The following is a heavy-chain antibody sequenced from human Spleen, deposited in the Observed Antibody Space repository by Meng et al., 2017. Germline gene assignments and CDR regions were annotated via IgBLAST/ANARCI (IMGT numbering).Heavy chain of an antibody. CDR2: INHSGST. Sequence: SETLSLTCAVYGGSFSGYYWSWIRQPPGKGLEWIGEINHSGSTNYNPSLKSRVTISVDTSKNQFSLKLSSVTAADTAVYYCARGRGITMIVVVAQYYFDYWGQGTLVTVSS. V-gene: IGHV4-34*01. CDR1: GGSFSGYY. D-gene: IGHD3-22*01. CDR3: ARGRGITMIVVVAQYYFDY. J-gene: IGHJ4*02.